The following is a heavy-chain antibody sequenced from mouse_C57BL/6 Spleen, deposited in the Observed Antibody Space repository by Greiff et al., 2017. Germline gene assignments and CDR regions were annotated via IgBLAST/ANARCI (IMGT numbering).Heavy chain of an antibody. D-gene: IGHD2-4*01. CDR2: IYPGDGDT. J-gene: IGHJ2*01. CDR3: ARSYYDYYFDY. V-gene: IGHV1-82*01. CDR1: GYAFSSSW. Sequence: VQLQQSGPELVKPGASVKISCKASGYAFSSSWMNWVKQRPGKGLEWIGRIYPGDGDTNYNGKFKGKATLTAEKSSSTAYMQLSSLTSEDSAVYFCARSYYDYYFDYWGQGTTLTVSS.